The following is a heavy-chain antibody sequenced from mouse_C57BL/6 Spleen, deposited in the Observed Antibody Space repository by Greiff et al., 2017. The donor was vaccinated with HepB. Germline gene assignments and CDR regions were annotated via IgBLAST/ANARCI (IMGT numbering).Heavy chain of an antibody. J-gene: IGHJ4*01. CDR3: VRSNWVYAMDY. Sequence: DVKLVESGGGLVQPKGSLKLSCAASGFSFNTYAMNWVRQAPGKGLEWVARIRSKSNNYATYYADSVKDRFTISRDDSESMLYLQMNNLKTEDTAMYYCVRSNWVYAMDYWGQGTSVTVSS. D-gene: IGHD4-1*01. V-gene: IGHV10-1*01. CDR2: IRSKSNNYAT. CDR1: GFSFNTYA.